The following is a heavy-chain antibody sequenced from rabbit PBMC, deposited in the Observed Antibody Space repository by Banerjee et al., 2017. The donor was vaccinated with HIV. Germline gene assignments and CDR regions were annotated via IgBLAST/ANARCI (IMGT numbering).Heavy chain of an antibody. J-gene: IGHJ6*01. D-gene: IGHD4-2*01. Sequence: QSLEESGGDLVKPGASLTLTCTASGFSFSSSYYMCWVRQAPGKGLEWIACIYAGSSGSTAYASWAKGRFTISKTSSTTVTLQLTSLTAADTATYFCARAGYVGDNYNLWGPGTLVTVS. CDR2: IYAGSSGST. CDR1: GFSFSSSYY. V-gene: IGHV1S40*01. CDR3: ARAGYVGDNYNL.